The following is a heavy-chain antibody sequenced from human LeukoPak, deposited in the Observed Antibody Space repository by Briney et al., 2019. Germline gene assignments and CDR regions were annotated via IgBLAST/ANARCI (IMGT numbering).Heavy chain of an antibody. CDR3: ARQGIAAAANDAFDI. V-gene: IGHV1-2*02. CDR1: GYTFTSYG. CDR2: INPNSGGT. Sequence: ASVKVSCKTSGYTFTSYGLTWVRQAPGQGLEWMGWINPNSGGTNYAQKFQGRVTMTRDTSISTAYMELSRLRSDDTAVYYCARQGIAAAANDAFDIWGQGTMVTVSS. D-gene: IGHD6-13*01. J-gene: IGHJ3*02.